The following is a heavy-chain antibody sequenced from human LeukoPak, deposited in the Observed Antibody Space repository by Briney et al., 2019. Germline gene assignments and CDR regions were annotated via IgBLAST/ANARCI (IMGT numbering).Heavy chain of an antibody. Sequence: ASVNVSCKTSVYTFTDYYMHWVRQAPGQGREGMGWINPNSGGTNYAQKFQGRVTMTRDTSISTAYMELSRLRSDDTAVYYRARGFMITFGGVIVIFRDWGQGTLVTVSS. D-gene: IGHD3-16*02. CDR2: INPNSGGT. J-gene: IGHJ4*02. CDR3: ARGFMITFGGVIVIFRD. V-gene: IGHV1-2*02. CDR1: VYTFTDYY.